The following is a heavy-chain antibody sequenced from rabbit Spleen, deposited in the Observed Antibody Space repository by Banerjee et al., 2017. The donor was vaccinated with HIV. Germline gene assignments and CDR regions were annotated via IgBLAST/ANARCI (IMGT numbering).Heavy chain of an antibody. D-gene: IGHD2-1*01. CDR2: IYTAGGST. CDR3: ARARDTYDDVGDYARLDL. CDR1: GFSFSARYY. J-gene: IGHJ3*01. Sequence: QSLEESGGDLVKPGASLTLTCTASGFSFSARYYMTWVRQAPGKGLEWIGLIYTAGGSTDYASWVNGRFTIPSDNAQNTIHLQMNSLTAADTATYFCARARDTYDDVGDYARLDLWGPGTLVTVS. V-gene: IGHV1S40*01.